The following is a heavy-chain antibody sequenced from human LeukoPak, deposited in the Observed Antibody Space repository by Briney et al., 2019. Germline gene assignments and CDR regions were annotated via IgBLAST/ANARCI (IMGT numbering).Heavy chain of an antibody. V-gene: IGHV4-39*01. J-gene: IGHJ4*02. D-gene: IGHD3-22*01. Sequence: SETLSLTCTVSGGSISSSSYYWGWIRQPPGKGLEWIGSIYYSGSTYYNPSLKSRVTISVDTSKNQFSLKLSSVTAADTAVYYCARGRPDSYYYDSSGYYFDGYWGQGTLVTVSS. CDR1: GGSISSSSYY. CDR2: IYYSGST. CDR3: ARGRPDSYYYDSSGYYFDGY.